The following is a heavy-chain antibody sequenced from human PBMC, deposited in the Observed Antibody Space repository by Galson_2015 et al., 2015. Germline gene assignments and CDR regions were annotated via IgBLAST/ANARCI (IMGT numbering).Heavy chain of an antibody. J-gene: IGHJ6*03. Sequence: SLRLSCAASGFTVSSNYMSWVRQAPGKGLEWVSVIYSGGSTYYADSVKGRFTISRDNSKNTLYLQMNSLRAEDTAVYYCASPGTYSYGPYYYYYYMDVWGKGTTVTVSS. CDR3: ASPGTYSYGPYYYYYYMDV. CDR1: GFTVSSNY. CDR2: IYSGGST. D-gene: IGHD5-18*01. V-gene: IGHV3-66*01.